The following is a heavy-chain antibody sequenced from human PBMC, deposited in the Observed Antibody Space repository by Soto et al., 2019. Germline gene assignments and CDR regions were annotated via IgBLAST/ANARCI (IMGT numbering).Heavy chain of an antibody. D-gene: IGHD4-17*01. V-gene: IGHV3-30*18. CDR1: GFTFSSYG. CDR3: AKESEMTTVTIYGMDV. J-gene: IGHJ6*02. CDR2: ISYDGSNK. Sequence: QVQLVESGGGVVQPGRSLRLSCEASGFTFSSYGMHWVRQAPGKGLEWVAVISYDGSNKYYADSVKGRFTISRDNSKNTLYLQMNSLRAEDTAVYYCAKESEMTTVTIYGMDVWGQGTTVTVSS.